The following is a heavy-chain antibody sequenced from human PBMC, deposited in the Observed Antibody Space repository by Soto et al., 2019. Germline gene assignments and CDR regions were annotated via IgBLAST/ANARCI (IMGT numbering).Heavy chain of an antibody. J-gene: IGHJ4*02. D-gene: IGHD3-22*01. CDR2: IYYSGST. CDR1: GGSISSGGYY. V-gene: IGHV4-31*03. CDR3: ARGLNVYYEYYFDY. Sequence: KPSETLSLTSTVSGGSISSGGYYWSWIRQHPVKGVEWIGYIYYSGSTYYSPSLKSRVTISVDTSNNQFSLKLSSVTAADTAVYYCARGLNVYYEYYFDYWGQGTFVTVSS.